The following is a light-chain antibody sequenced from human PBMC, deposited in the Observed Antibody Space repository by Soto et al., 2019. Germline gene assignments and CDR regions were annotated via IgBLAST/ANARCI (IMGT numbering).Light chain of an antibody. CDR2: EVS. J-gene: IGLJ1*01. V-gene: IGLV2-14*01. Sequence: QSALTQPAAVSGSPGQSIAISCTGTNSDVGGYNYVSWYQQHPGKAPKLIIYEVSNRPSGVSNRFSGSKSGNTASLIIYGPQTEDEADYYCKSYTSSRTLVFGTGTKVTVL. CDR3: KSYTSSRTLV. CDR1: NSDVGGYNY.